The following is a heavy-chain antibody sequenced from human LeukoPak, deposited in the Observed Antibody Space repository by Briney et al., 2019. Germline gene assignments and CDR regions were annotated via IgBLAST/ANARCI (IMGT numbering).Heavy chain of an antibody. CDR2: IKQDGSEK. CDR3: AREDIVVVTAHDV. V-gene: IGHV3-7*01. D-gene: IGHD2-21*02. CDR1: GFTFSSYW. Sequence: GGSLRLSCAASGFTFSSYWMSWVRQAPGKALEWVANIKQDGSEKYYVDSVKGRFTISRDNAKNSLYLQMNSLRAEDTAVYYCAREDIVVVTAHDVWGKGTTVTISS. J-gene: IGHJ6*04.